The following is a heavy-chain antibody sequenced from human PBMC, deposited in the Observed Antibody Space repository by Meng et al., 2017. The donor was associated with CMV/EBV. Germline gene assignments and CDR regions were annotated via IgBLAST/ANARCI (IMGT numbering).Heavy chain of an antibody. D-gene: IGHD3-22*01. Sequence: SETLSLTCTVSGYSISSGYYWGWIRQPPGKGLEWIGSIYHSGSTYYNPSLKSRVTISVDTSKNQFSLKLISVTAADTAVYYCARVRRITMIVDWGQGTLVTVSS. V-gene: IGHV4-38-2*02. CDR3: ARVRRITMIVD. CDR2: IYHSGST. J-gene: IGHJ4*02. CDR1: GYSISSGYY.